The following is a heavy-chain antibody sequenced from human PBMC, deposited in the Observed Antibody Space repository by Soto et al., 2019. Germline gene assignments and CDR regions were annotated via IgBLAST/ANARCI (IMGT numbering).Heavy chain of an antibody. Sequence: GVPLGISCQVDGYSSTRSCIGCVRQMPGKGLEWMGIIYPGDSDTRYSPSFQGQVTISADKSISTAYLQWSSLKASDTAMYYCARLPIVGAIYFDYWGQGPLVTVSS. V-gene: IGHV5-51*01. D-gene: IGHD1-26*01. CDR1: GYSSTRSC. CDR3: ARLPIVGAIYFDY. J-gene: IGHJ4*02. CDR2: IYPGDSDT.